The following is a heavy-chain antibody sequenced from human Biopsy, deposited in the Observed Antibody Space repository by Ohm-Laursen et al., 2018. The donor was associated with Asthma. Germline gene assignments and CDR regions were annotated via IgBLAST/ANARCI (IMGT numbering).Heavy chain of an antibody. CDR3: AKGYYYDSSGFDY. Sequence: SLRLSCAASGFTFSSYAMSWVRQAPGKGLEWVSAISGSGGSTHYADSVKGRFTISRDNSKNTLYLQMNSLRAEDTAVYYCAKGYYYDSSGFDYWGQGTLVTVSS. J-gene: IGHJ4*02. D-gene: IGHD3-22*01. CDR1: GFTFSSYA. CDR2: ISGSGGST. V-gene: IGHV3-23*01.